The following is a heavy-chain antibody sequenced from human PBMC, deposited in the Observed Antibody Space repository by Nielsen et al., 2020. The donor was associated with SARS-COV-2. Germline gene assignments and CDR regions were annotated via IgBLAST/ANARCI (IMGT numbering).Heavy chain of an antibody. CDR2: IKRETDGGTT. Sequence: GESLKISCAASGFTFTNTWMTWVRQAPGKGLEWVARIKRETDGGTTDYAAPVKGRFTISRDDSKNTLYLQMNSLNTEDTAVYYCAREVREGGGYNYDIWGQGTMVIVSS. V-gene: IGHV3-15*01. D-gene: IGHD5-24*01. J-gene: IGHJ3*02. CDR3: AREVREGGGYNYDI. CDR1: GFTFTNTW.